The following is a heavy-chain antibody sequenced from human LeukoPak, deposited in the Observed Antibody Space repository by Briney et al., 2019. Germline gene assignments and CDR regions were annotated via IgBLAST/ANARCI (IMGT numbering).Heavy chain of an antibody. CDR1: GYTFTGYY. CDR3: ARAVGYGSGTYRQYYFDY. CDR2: INPNSGGT. Sequence: ASVKVSCKASGYTFTGYYIHWVRQAPGQGLKWMGWINPNSGGTNYAQNFQGRVTMSRDTSISTAYMELSRLRSDDTAVYYCARAVGYGSGTYRQYYFDYWGQGTLVTVSS. D-gene: IGHD3-10*01. J-gene: IGHJ4*02. V-gene: IGHV1-2*02.